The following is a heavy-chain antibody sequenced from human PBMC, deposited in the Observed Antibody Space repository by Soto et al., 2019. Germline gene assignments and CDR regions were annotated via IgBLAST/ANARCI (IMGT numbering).Heavy chain of an antibody. V-gene: IGHV1-2*04. CDR3: ARDRGSYYGSGRYLRKWFDP. D-gene: IGHD3-10*01. CDR2: INPNSGGT. CDR1: GYTFTGYY. J-gene: IGHJ5*02. Sequence: ASVKVSCKASGYTFTGYYMHWVRQAPGQGLEWMGWINPNSGGTNYAQKFQGWVTMTRDTSISTAYMELSRPRSDDTAVYYCARDRGSYYGSGRYLRKWFDPSGQGTLVTLCS.